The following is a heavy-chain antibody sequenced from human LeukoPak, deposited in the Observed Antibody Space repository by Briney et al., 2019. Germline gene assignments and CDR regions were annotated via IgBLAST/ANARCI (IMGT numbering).Heavy chain of an antibody. D-gene: IGHD4-23*01. CDR2: ISYDGRDK. J-gene: IGHJ4*02. V-gene: IGHV3-30*04. CDR1: GFTFSTYA. Sequence: GRSLRLSCAASGFTFSTYAMHCVRQAPGKGLEWVAVISYDGRDKHYADSVKGRFTISRDNSKNTVFLQMNSLRADDTAVYYCARDLGGNSADYYFDYWGQGTLVTVSS. CDR3: ARDLGGNSADYYFDY.